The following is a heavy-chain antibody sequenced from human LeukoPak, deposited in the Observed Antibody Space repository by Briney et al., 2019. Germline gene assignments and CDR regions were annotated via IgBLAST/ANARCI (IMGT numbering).Heavy chain of an antibody. Sequence: SETLSLTCTVSGGSISTYYWSWIRQPPGKGLEWIGYIFYSGNTNYNPSLKSRVTISLDTSKNQFSLNLISVTAADTAVYYCARDHTGSSRFDPWGQGTLVTVSS. CDR1: GGSISTYY. CDR2: IFYSGNT. D-gene: IGHD1-26*01. V-gene: IGHV4-59*01. J-gene: IGHJ5*02. CDR3: ARDHTGSSRFDP.